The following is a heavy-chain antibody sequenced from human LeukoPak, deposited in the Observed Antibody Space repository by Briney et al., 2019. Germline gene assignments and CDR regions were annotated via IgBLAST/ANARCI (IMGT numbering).Heavy chain of an antibody. J-gene: IGHJ4*02. CDR3: ARERDRGYTYGRFDS. V-gene: IGHV7-4-1*02. D-gene: IGHD5-18*01. Sequence: GASVKVSCKASGYTFTSYAMNWVRQAPGQGLEWMGWINTNTGNPTYAQGFTGRFVFSLDTSVSTAYLQITSLQAEDTAVFYCARERDRGYTYGRFDSWGQGTLVTVSS. CDR1: GYTFTSYA. CDR2: INTNTGNP.